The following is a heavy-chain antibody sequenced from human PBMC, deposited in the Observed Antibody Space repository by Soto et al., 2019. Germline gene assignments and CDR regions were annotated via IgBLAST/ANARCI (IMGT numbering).Heavy chain of an antibody. J-gene: IGHJ4*02. CDR1: GYTFTNYA. CDR3: ARAVAVPADCDY. CDR2: INAGNGNT. D-gene: IGHD6-19*01. Sequence: QVQLVQSGAEEKKPGASVKVSCKASGYTFTNYAMHWVRQAPGQRLEWMGWINAGNGNTKYSQKFQGRVTITRDTSASTAYMELSSLRSEDTAVYYCARAVAVPADCDYWGQGTLVTVSS. V-gene: IGHV1-3*05.